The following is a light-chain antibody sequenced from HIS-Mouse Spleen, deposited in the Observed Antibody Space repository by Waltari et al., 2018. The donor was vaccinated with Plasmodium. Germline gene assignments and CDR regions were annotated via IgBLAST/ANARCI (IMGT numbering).Light chain of an antibody. CDR1: SSNIGSNY. CDR2: RNS. V-gene: IGLV1-47*01. Sequence: QSVLTQPPSASGTPGQRVTISCSGSSSNIGSNYVYWYQQLPGTAPKLLIYRNSQRPAGVPDRFAGSKSGTSAALAISGRRSEDEADYYCAAWDDSLSGHWVFGGGTKLTVL. CDR3: AAWDDSLSGHWV. J-gene: IGLJ3*02.